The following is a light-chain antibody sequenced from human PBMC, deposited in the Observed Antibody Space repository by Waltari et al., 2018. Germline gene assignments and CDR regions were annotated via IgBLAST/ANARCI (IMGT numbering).Light chain of an antibody. CDR3: QQYDISPLT. CDR2: GAS. V-gene: IGKV3-20*01. Sequence: EIVLTQSPGTLTLSPGERAPLACRASQTVRTTYLAWYQQKPGPAPTLRIYGASSRATGIPDRFSGSGSGTDFSLTISSLEPEDFAVYYCQQYDISPLTFGGGTKVETK. J-gene: IGKJ4*01. CDR1: QTVRTTY.